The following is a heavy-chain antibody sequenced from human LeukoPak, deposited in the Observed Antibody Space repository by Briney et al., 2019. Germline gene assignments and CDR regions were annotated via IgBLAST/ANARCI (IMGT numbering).Heavy chain of an antibody. CDR2: ITASGCNP. J-gene: IGHJ4*02. V-gene: IGHV3-23*01. CDR3: ARSPQGSRNYHYFEY. CDR1: GFTFSSFA. D-gene: IGHD1-7*01. Sequence: GGSLRLSCAASGFTFSSFAMSWVRQAPGRGLEWVSSITASGCNPFYADSVKGRFTSSRDNSKNTLHLQMSGLRAEDTAVYYCARSPQGSRNYHYFEYWGQGTLVTVSS.